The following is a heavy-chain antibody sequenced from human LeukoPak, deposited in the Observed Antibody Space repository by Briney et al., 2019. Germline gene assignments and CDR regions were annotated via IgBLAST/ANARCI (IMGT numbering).Heavy chain of an antibody. J-gene: IGHJ4*03. CDR2: ISSSSSTI. CDR3: TRGRYEFHSSGFYFGEHDN. D-gene: IGHD6-19*01. V-gene: IGHV3-48*02. Sequence: GGSLRLSCTASGFTFSTYSMNWVRQAPGKGLEWVSYISSSSSTIYYADSVKGRFTISRDNAKNSLYLQMNSLRDEDTAVYFCTRGRYEFHSSGFYFGEHDNWGQGTLVTVSS. CDR1: GFTFSTYS.